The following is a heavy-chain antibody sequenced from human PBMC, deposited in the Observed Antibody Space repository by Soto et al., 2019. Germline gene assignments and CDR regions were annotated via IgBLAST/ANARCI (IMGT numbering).Heavy chain of an antibody. J-gene: IGHJ5*02. V-gene: IGHV1-3*01. CDR1: GNTFTSYA. Sequence: ASVKVSCKASGNTFTSYAMHWVRQAPGQRLEWMGWINAGNGNTKYSQKFQGRVTITRDTSASTAYMELSSLRSEDTAVYYCARDGIPTGTTEVNWFDPWGQGTLVTVSS. D-gene: IGHD1-1*01. CDR3: ARDGIPTGTTEVNWFDP. CDR2: INAGNGNT.